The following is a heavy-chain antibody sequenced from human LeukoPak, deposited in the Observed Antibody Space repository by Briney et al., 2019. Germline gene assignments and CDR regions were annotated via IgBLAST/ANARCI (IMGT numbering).Heavy chain of an antibody. J-gene: IGHJ6*02. CDR1: GFTFSSYA. V-gene: IGHV3-30*04. D-gene: IGHD6-13*01. CDR2: ISYDGSNK. CDR3: ARDVMSSSWYNYYYGMDV. Sequence: GRSLRLSCAASGFTFSSYAMHWVRQAPGNGLEWVAVISYDGSNKYYADSVKGRFTISRGNSKNTLYLQMNSLRAEDTAVYYCARDVMSSSWYNYYYGMDVWGQGTTVTVSS.